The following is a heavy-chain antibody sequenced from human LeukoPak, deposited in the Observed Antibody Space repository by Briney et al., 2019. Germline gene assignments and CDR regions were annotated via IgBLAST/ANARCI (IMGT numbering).Heavy chain of an antibody. V-gene: IGHV3-23*01. J-gene: IGHJ4*02. CDR2: IGGGGHTT. CDR3: VKGGTMFREIIYY. Sequence: GGSLRLSCVASGLSFGNYGMNWVRQAPGKGLEWVSSIGGGGHTTYYADSVRGRFTISRDNSGNSMYLQMSSLRAEDTAIYYCVKGGTMFREIIYYWGQGTLVTVSS. CDR1: GLSFGNYG. D-gene: IGHD3-10*01.